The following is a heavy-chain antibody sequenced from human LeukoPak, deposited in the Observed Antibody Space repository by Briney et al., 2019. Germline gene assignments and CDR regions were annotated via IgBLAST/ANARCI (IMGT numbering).Heavy chain of an antibody. D-gene: IGHD3-16*02. V-gene: IGHV4-38-2*01. CDR3: ARHRYDYVWGSYRPEYYFDY. Sequence: PSETLSLTCAVSGYSISSGYYWGWIRPPPGKGLEWIGSIYHSGSTYYNPSLKSRVTISVDTSKNQFSLKLSSVTAADTAVYYCARHRYDYVWGSYRPEYYFDYWGQGTLVTVSS. J-gene: IGHJ4*02. CDR1: GYSISSGYY. CDR2: IYHSGST.